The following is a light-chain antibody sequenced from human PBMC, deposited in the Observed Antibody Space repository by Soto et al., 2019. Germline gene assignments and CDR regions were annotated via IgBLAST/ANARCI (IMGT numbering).Light chain of an antibody. J-gene: IGKJ4*01. CDR2: DAS. CDR3: QQRARWPPT. V-gene: IGKV3-11*01. Sequence: EIVLTQSPATLSLSPGDRATLSCRASQSITTDLGWYQQKPGQAPRPLIFDASDRATGIPARFSGSGYGTDFTLTITSLEPEDSAVYFCQQRARWPPTFGGGTKVDIK. CDR1: QSITTD.